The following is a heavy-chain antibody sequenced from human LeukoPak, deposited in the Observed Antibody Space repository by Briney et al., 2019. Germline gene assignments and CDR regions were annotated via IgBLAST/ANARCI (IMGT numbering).Heavy chain of an antibody. CDR3: ARDFRTGYFDY. V-gene: IGHV4-59*01. Sequence: PSETLSLTCTVSGGSISSYYWSWIRQPPGKGLEWIGYIYYSGSTNYNPSLKSRVTISVDTSKNQFYLKLSSVTAADTAVYYCARDFRTGYFDYWGQGTLVTVSS. J-gene: IGHJ4*02. D-gene: IGHD1-14*01. CDR1: GGSISSYY. CDR2: IYYSGST.